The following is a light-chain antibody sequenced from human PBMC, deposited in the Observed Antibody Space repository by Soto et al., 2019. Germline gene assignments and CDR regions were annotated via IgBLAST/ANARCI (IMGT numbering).Light chain of an antibody. CDR1: QSISTW. CDR3: QHYNSYSEA. V-gene: IGKV1-5*01. CDR2: DAS. Sequence: DIQMTQSPSTLSASVGDRVTITCRASQSISTWLAWYQQKPGKAPKLLIYDASSLESGVPSRFGGGGSGTEFTLTISSLQPDDFAIYYCQHYNSYSEAFGQGTKVDIK. J-gene: IGKJ1*01.